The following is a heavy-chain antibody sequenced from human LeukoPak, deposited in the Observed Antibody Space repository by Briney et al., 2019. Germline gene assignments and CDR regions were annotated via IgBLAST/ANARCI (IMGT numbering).Heavy chain of an antibody. CDR1: GFTFSSYS. J-gene: IGHJ5*02. CDR2: ISSSSSYI. Sequence: GGSLRLSCAASGFTFSSYSMDWVRQAPGKGLEWVSSISSSSSYIYYADSVKGRFTISRDNAKNSLYLQMNSLRAEDTAVYYCAREVRSGGRFDPWGQGTLVTVSS. D-gene: IGHD2-15*01. CDR3: AREVRSGGRFDP. V-gene: IGHV3-21*01.